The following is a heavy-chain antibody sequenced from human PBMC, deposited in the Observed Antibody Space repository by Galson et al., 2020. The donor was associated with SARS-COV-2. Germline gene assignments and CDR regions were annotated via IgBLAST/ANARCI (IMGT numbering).Heavy chain of an antibody. V-gene: IGHV4-30-2*01. Sequence: SETLSLNCPVSGGSISPGGYSWCWIRQPPGKGLECIGDIYHSGITYYNPFLKSRVTISVDRSKNQFSQKLSSVTAADTAVYYCARAGYDILTGFLYNWFDPWGQGTLVTVSS. CDR1: GGSISPGGYS. CDR3: ARAGYDILTGFLYNWFDP. J-gene: IGHJ5*02. D-gene: IGHD3-9*01. CDR2: IYHSGIT.